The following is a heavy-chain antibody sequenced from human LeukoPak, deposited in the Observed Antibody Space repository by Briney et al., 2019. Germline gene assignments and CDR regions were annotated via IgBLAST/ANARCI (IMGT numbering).Heavy chain of an antibody. V-gene: IGHV4-39*01. Sequence: PGGSLRLSCAASGFTFSNYAMNWIRQPPGKGLEWIGSIYYSGSTYYNPSLKSRVTISVDTSKNQFSLKLSSVTAADTAVYYCASTIPPMVRGVRDYWGQGTLVTVSS. CDR3: ASTIPPMVRGVRDY. CDR1: GFTFSNYA. J-gene: IGHJ4*02. CDR2: IYYSGST. D-gene: IGHD3-10*01.